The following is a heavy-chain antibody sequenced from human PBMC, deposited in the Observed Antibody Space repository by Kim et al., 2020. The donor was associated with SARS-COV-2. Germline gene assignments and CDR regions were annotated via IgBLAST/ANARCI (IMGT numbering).Heavy chain of an antibody. CDR3: ARVMAGFSVPPGY. J-gene: IGHJ4*02. V-gene: IGHV3-74*01. CDR2: INSDGSST. D-gene: IGHD2-8*01. CDR1: GFTFGIYW. Sequence: GGSLRLSCAGSGFTFGIYWMHWVRQVPGKGPVWVSRINSDGSSTSYADSVKGRFTISRDNAKNTLYLQMNSLRVEDTAVYYCARVMAGFSVPPGYWGQGT.